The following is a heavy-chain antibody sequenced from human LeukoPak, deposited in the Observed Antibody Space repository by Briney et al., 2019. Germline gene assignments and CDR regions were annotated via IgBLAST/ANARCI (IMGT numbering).Heavy chain of an antibody. Sequence: GGSLRLSCAASGFTFSSYEMNWVRQAPGKGLEWVSYISSSGSTIYYEDSVKGRFTISRDNAKNSLYLQMNSLRAEDTAVYYCAKVSYGSGSYDYWGQGTLVTVSS. D-gene: IGHD3-10*01. CDR2: ISSSGSTI. V-gene: IGHV3-48*03. CDR3: AKVSYGSGSYDY. CDR1: GFTFSSYE. J-gene: IGHJ4*02.